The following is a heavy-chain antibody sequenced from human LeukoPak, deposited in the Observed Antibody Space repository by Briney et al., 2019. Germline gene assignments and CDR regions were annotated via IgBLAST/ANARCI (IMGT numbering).Heavy chain of an antibody. J-gene: IGHJ4*02. CDR1: GFTFSSYG. Sequence: PGGSLRLSCAASGFTFSSYGMHWVRQAPGKGLEWVAVISYDRSKTYYSDSVKGRFTISSDNSKNTLYLQMNSLRAEDTAVYFCAKDQGYDILTGYSDYWGQGTLITVS. V-gene: IGHV3-30*18. CDR2: ISYDRSKT. D-gene: IGHD3-9*01. CDR3: AKDQGYDILTGYSDY.